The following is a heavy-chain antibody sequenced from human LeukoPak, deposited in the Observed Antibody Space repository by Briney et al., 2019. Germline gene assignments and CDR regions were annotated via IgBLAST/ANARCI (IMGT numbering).Heavy chain of an antibody. CDR2: ISYDGSNK. D-gene: IGHD3-22*01. Sequence: GGSLRLSCAASGVTFSSYAMHWVRQAPGKGLEWVAVISYDGSNKYYADSVKGRFTISRDNSKNTLYLQMNSLRAEDTAVYYCARGPLLDSSGYPIDYWGQGTLVTVSS. V-gene: IGHV3-30-3*01. CDR1: GVTFSSYA. CDR3: ARGPLLDSSGYPIDY. J-gene: IGHJ4*02.